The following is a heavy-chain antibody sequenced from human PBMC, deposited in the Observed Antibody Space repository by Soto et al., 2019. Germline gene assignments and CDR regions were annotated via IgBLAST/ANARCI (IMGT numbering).Heavy chain of an antibody. CDR2: IRGSGGST. CDR3: AKGARRDGYSKIPDFDY. J-gene: IGHJ4*02. D-gene: IGHD5-18*01. Sequence: EVQLLESGGGLVQPGGSLRLSCAASGFTFSSYAMSWVRQAPGKGLEWVSAIRGSGGSTYYADSVKGRFTISRDNSKNTLYLQMNSLRAEDTAVYYCAKGARRDGYSKIPDFDYWGQGTLVTVSS. V-gene: IGHV3-23*01. CDR1: GFTFSSYA.